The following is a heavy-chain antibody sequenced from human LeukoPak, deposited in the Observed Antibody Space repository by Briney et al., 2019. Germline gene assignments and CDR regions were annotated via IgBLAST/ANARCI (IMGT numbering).Heavy chain of an antibody. D-gene: IGHD1-26*01. V-gene: IGHV4-39*07. CDR1: GKSISSSSYY. J-gene: IGHJ6*03. Sequence: SETLSLTCTVSGKSISSSSYYWVWIRQPPGKGLERSGSINYYGKTYYNPSVKSRVTISVDTSKNQFSLMVRSVTAADTAVYYCARVRGSSGSYEYYHYMDVWGKGTTVTISS. CDR2: INYYGKT. CDR3: ARVRGSSGSYEYYHYMDV.